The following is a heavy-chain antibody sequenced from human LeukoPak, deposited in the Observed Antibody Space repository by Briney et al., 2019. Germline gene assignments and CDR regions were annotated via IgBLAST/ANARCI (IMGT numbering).Heavy chain of an antibody. D-gene: IGHD2-21*01. Sequence: KPSETLTLTCAVYGGSYSGYYWSWIRQPPGKELEWIGEINHSGSANYNPSLKSRVTISVDTSKNQFSLKLSSVTAADTAVYYCARSAYCGGDCYSDIWGQGTMVTVSS. J-gene: IGHJ3*02. CDR3: ARSAYCGGDCYSDI. V-gene: IGHV4-34*01. CDR1: GGSYSGYY. CDR2: INHSGSA.